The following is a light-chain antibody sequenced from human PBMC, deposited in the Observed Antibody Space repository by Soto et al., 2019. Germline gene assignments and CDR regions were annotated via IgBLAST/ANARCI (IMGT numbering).Light chain of an antibody. CDR1: QSVSSSY. Sequence: EIVLTQSPGTLSLSPGERAPLSCRASQSVSSSYLAWYQQKPGQAPRLLIYGASSRATGIPDRFSGSGSGTDFTLTISRLEPEEFAVYYCQQYGSSPRTVGQGTKVAIK. V-gene: IGKV3-20*01. CDR2: GAS. J-gene: IGKJ1*01. CDR3: QQYGSSPRT.